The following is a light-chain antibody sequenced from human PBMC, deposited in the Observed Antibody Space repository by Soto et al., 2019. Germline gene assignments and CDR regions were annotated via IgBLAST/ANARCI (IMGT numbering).Light chain of an antibody. CDR1: QSVSSSY. CDR2: GAS. V-gene: IGKV3-20*01. CDR3: QQYGSSRLT. Sequence: EIVLTQSPGTLSLSPGERATLSCRASQSVSSSYFAWYQQKPGQAPRLLIYGASTRATSIPDRFSGSGSGTDFTLTISRLEPEDFAVYYCQQYGSSRLTFGGGTKVEIK. J-gene: IGKJ4*01.